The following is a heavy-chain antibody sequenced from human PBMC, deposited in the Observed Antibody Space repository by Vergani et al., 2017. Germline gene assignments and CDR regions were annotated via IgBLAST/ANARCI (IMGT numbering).Heavy chain of an antibody. V-gene: IGHV3-49*03. CDR2: IRTKSQGETT. J-gene: IGHJ4*02. CDR3: AKDRGPRYDGYFDY. CDR1: GFTFGDDA. D-gene: IGHD3-10*01. Sequence: EVQLVESGGELVQPGRPLRLSCTASGFTFGDDAISWFRQAPGKGPEWVAFIRTKSQGETTEYAASVKGRFFISRNDSKGVAYLQMNSLRTEDTAVYYCAKDRGPRYDGYFDYWGQGTLVTVSS.